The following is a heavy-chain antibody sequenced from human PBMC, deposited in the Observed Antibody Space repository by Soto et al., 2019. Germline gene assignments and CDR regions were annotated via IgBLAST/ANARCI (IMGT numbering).Heavy chain of an antibody. CDR2: ISYDGSNK. Sequence: QLVESGGGVVQPGRSLRLSCAASGFTFSSYGMHWVRQAPGKGLEWVAVISYDGSNKYYADSVKGRFTISRDNSKNTLYLQMNSLRAEDTAVYYCAKDRGLGGGSSNYWGQGTLVTVSS. CDR3: AKDRGLGGGSSNY. CDR1: GFTFSSYG. J-gene: IGHJ4*02. D-gene: IGHD2-15*01. V-gene: IGHV3-30*18.